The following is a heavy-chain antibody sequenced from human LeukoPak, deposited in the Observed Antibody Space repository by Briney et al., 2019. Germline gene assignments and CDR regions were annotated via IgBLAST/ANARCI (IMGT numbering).Heavy chain of an antibody. Sequence: PGGSLRLSCAASGFTFSSYSMNWVRQAPEKGLEWVSYISSSSSTIYYADSVKGRFTISRDNAKNSLYLQMNSLRAEDTAVYYCAKEGVSSWYFPNSYYFDYWGQGTLVTVSS. V-gene: IGHV3-48*01. J-gene: IGHJ4*02. CDR2: ISSSSSTI. D-gene: IGHD6-13*01. CDR3: AKEGVSSWYFPNSYYFDY. CDR1: GFTFSSYS.